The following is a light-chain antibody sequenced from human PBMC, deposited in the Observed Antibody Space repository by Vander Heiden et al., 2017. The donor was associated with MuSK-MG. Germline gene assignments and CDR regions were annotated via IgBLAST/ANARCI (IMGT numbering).Light chain of an antibody. CDR2: AAS. CDR3: QKYDRAPLT. V-gene: IGKV1-27*01. J-gene: IGKJ4*01. CDR1: QGINKY. Sequence: DIQMTQSPSSLSAFVGDRVTITCRARQGINKYLAWYQQKPGKVPKLLINAASALQPGVPSRFSGSGSGTDFTLTISSLQPEDVATYYCQKYDRAPLTFGGGTKVEL.